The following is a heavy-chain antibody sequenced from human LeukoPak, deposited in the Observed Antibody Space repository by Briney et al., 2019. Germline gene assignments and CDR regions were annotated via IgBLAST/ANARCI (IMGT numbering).Heavy chain of an antibody. V-gene: IGHV3-48*01. Sequence: GGSLRLSCAASGFTFSNHAMNWVRQAPGEGLEWVSYISSLSGTIYYADSVKGRFTISRDNAKNSLYLQMDSLRAEDTAVYYCARDPPYYGGNSYLPGLWVWGQGTLVTVSS. J-gene: IGHJ4*02. D-gene: IGHD4-23*01. CDR3: ARDPPYYGGNSYLPGLWV. CDR2: ISSLSGTI. CDR1: GFTFSNHA.